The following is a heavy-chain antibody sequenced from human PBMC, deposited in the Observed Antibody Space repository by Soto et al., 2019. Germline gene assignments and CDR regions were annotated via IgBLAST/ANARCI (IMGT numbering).Heavy chain of an antibody. J-gene: IGHJ5*02. Sequence: SVKVSCKAPAGTFRTYAISWVRQGPRQGLEWMGGIIPIFGTANYAQKFQGRVTITADESTSTAYMELSSLRSEDTAVYYCAGHCGGDCYSNWFDTWGQETLVTV. V-gene: IGHV1-69*13. CDR1: AGTFRTYA. CDR2: IIPIFGTA. CDR3: AGHCGGDCYSNWFDT. D-gene: IGHD2-21*02.